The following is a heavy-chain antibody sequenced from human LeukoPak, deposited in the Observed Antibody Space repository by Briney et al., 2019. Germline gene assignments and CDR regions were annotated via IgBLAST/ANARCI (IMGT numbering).Heavy chain of an antibody. J-gene: IGHJ4*02. CDR1: GFTFSSYS. Sequence: PGGSLRLSCAASGFTFSSYSMNWVRQAPGKGLEWVSAISGSGGSTYYADSVKGRFTISRDNSKNTLYLQMNSLRAEDTAVYYCANLWKYYDKSSFDYWGQGTLVTVSS. V-gene: IGHV3-23*01. CDR3: ANLWKYYDKSSFDY. D-gene: IGHD3-22*01. CDR2: ISGSGGST.